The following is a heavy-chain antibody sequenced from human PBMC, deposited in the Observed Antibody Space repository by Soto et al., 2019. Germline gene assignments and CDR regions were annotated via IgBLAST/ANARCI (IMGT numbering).Heavy chain of an antibody. D-gene: IGHD2-15*01. V-gene: IGHV3-23*01. CDR2: ISGSGEST. Sequence: GGSLRLSXAASGFTFTNYAMNWVRQAPGKGLEWVSVISGSGESTYYADSVKGRFTISRDNSKNTLYLQMNSLRAEDTAVYFCANDFGDIVVVVLAPYGMDVWGQGTTVTVSS. J-gene: IGHJ6*02. CDR1: GFTFTNYA. CDR3: ANDFGDIVVVVLAPYGMDV.